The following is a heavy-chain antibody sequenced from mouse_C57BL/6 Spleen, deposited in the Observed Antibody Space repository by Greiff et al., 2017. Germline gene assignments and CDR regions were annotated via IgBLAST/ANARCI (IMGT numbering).Heavy chain of an antibody. D-gene: IGHD2-4*01. V-gene: IGHV1-55*01. CDR3: ARKRLYYDYPYYFDY. Sequence: QVQLQQPGAELVKPGASVKMSCKASGYTFTSYWITWVKQRPGQGLEWIGDIYPGSGSTNYNEKFKSKATLTVDTSSSTAYMQRSSLTSEDSAVYYCARKRLYYDYPYYFDYWGQGTTLTVSS. CDR2: IYPGSGST. CDR1: GYTFTSYW. J-gene: IGHJ2*01.